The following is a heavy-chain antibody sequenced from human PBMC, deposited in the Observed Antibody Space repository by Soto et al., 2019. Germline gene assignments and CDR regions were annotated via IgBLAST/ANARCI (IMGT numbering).Heavy chain of an antibody. D-gene: IGHD5-12*01. CDR3: ARDPGLVATPPDY. CDR1: GYTFTSYA. Sequence: ASVKVSCKASGYTFTSYAIHWVRQAPGQRLEWMGWINAGNGNTKYSQKFQGRVTITRDTSASTAYMELSSLRSEDTAVYYCARDPGLVATPPDYWGQGTLVTVSS. CDR2: INAGNGNT. J-gene: IGHJ4*02. V-gene: IGHV1-3*01.